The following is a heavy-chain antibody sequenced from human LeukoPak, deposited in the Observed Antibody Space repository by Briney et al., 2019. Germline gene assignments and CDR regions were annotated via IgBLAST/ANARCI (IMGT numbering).Heavy chain of an antibody. D-gene: IGHD2-2*01. Sequence: GGSLRLSCAASGFVLSVSGMHWVRQAPGKGLEWVAFIRYDGGDKYYADSMKGRFTISRDISRNTVYLQVSSLRTQDTAVYYCAKSGPEYQLLAVYFDYWGQGTLVTVSS. CDR1: GFVLSVSG. CDR2: IRYDGGDK. V-gene: IGHV3-30*02. J-gene: IGHJ4*02. CDR3: AKSGPEYQLLAVYFDY.